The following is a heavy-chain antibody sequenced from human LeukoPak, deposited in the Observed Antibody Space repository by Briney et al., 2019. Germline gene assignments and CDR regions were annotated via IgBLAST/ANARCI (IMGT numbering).Heavy chain of an antibody. Sequence: SETLSLTCAVYGGSFGGYYWSWIRQPPGKGLEWIGEINHSGSTNYNPSLKSRVTISVDTSKNQFSLKLSSVTAADTAVYYCARGESDYWGQGTLVTVSS. J-gene: IGHJ4*02. V-gene: IGHV4-34*01. CDR1: GGSFGGYY. CDR3: ARGESDY. CDR2: INHSGST.